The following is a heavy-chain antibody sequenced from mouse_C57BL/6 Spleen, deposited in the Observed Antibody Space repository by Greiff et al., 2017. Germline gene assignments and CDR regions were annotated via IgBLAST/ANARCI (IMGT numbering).Heavy chain of an antibody. J-gene: IGHJ3*01. V-gene: IGHV1-80*01. CDR3: AREEGWLPCAY. Sequence: VQLQQSGAELVKPGASVKISCKASGYAFSSYWMNWVKQRPGKGLEWIGQICPGDGDTNYNGQFKGKATLTADKSSSTAYMQLSSLTSEDSAVYFCAREEGWLPCAYWGQGTLVTVSA. CDR1: GYAFSSYW. D-gene: IGHD2-3*01. CDR2: ICPGDGDT.